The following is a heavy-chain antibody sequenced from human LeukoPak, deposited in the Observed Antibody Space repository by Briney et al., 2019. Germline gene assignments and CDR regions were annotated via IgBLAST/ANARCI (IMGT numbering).Heavy chain of an antibody. Sequence: GGSLRLSCAASGFTFDDYAMPWVRQAPGKGLEWVSGISWNSGSIGYADSVKGRFTISRDNAKNSLYLQMNSPRAEDTALYYCAKGGTYYYDSLDYWGQGTLVTVSS. CDR2: ISWNSGSI. CDR1: GFTFDDYA. J-gene: IGHJ4*02. V-gene: IGHV3-9*01. CDR3: AKGGTYYYDSLDY. D-gene: IGHD3-22*01.